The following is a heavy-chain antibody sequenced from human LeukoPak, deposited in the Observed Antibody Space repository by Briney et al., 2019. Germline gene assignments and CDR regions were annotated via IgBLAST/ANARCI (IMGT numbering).Heavy chain of an antibody. D-gene: IGHD5-18*01. CDR2: IFTGGST. V-gene: IGHV4-4*07. J-gene: IGHJ4*02. CDR3: ARDRGNNYGFTYDF. CDR1: GGSISSYY. Sequence: SETLPLTCTVSGGSISSYYWNWIRQPAGKGLEWIGRIFTGGSTNYSPSLRSRVTMSVDTSKNQFSLKLSSVTAADTAVYYCARDRGNNYGFTYDFWGQGTLVTVSS.